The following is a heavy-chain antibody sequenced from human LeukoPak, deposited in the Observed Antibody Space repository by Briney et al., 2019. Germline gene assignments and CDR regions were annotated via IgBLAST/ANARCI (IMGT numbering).Heavy chain of an antibody. J-gene: IGHJ4*02. CDR2: ISSSSSYI. V-gene: IGHV3-21*01. CDR1: GFTFSSYS. D-gene: IGHD3-10*01. Sequence: PGGSLRLSCAASGFTFSSYSMNWVRQAPGKGLEWVSSISSSSSYIYYADSVKGRFTISRDNAKNSLYLQMNSLRAEDTAVYYCAREGRITMAAADYWGQGTLVTVSS. CDR3: AREGRITMAAADY.